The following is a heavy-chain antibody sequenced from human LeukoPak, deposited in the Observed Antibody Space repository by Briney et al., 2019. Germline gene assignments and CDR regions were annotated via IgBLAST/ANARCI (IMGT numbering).Heavy chain of an antibody. J-gene: IGHJ5*02. D-gene: IGHD3-3*01. CDR2: ISAYNGNT. CDR1: SYTFTNYA. V-gene: IGHV1-18*01. Sequence: ASVKVSCKASSYTFTNYAFTWVRQAPGQGLEGMECISAYNGNTNYAHKLQGIVTMTTDTSTSTAYMELRSLRSDDTAVYYCARGLEWLTRRHTWFDPWGQGTLVTVSS. CDR3: ARGLEWLTRRHTWFDP.